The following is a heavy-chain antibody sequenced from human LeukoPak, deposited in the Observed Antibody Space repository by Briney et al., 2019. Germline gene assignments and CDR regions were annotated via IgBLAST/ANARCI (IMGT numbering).Heavy chain of an antibody. Sequence: PSQTLSLTCTVSGDSISSGGYYWSWIRQPPGRGLEWIGYIFHSGSTYYNPSLKSRVTISVDRSKNQFSLRLTSVTAADTAVYYCARRGIAARRYYYYMDVWGKGTTVTVSS. J-gene: IGHJ6*03. V-gene: IGHV4-30-2*01. D-gene: IGHD6-6*01. CDR1: GDSISSGGYY. CDR3: ARRGIAARRYYYYMDV. CDR2: IFHSGST.